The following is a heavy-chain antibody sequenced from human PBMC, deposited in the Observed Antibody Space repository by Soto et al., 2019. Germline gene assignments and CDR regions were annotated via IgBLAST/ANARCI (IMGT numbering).Heavy chain of an antibody. V-gene: IGHV3-33*01. CDR1: GFTFSSYG. D-gene: IGHD2-8*01. J-gene: IGHJ6*02. CDR3: ARDAALYSLPYYYYGMDV. Sequence: QVQLVESGGGVVQPGRSLRLSCAASGFTFSSYGMHWVRQAPGKGLEWVAVIWYDGSNKYYADSVKGRFTISRDNXKXTXXLQMNSLRAEDTAVYYCARDAALYSLPYYYYGMDVWGQGTTVTVSS. CDR2: IWYDGSNK.